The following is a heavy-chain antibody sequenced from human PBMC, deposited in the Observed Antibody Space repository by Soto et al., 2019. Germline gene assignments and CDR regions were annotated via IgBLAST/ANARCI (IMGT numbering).Heavy chain of an antibody. Sequence: PGGSLRLSCAASGFTFSNDAMNWVRQAPGKGLEWVSVIYSGGSTYYADSVKGRFTISRDNSKNTLYLQMNSLRAEDTAVYYCARDRYYYGSGSYLYYYYYYGMDVWGQGTTVTVSS. CDR1: GFTFSNDA. V-gene: IGHV3-66*01. CDR3: ARDRYYYGSGSYLYYYYYYGMDV. D-gene: IGHD3-10*01. CDR2: IYSGGST. J-gene: IGHJ6*02.